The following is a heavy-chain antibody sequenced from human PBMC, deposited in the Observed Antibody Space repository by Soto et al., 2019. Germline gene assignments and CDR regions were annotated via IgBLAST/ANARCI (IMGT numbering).Heavy chain of an antibody. V-gene: IGHV4-39*01. CDR1: GGSITSSGFW. CDR2: IYDTGNT. Sequence: HLQLQESGPGLVKSSETLSLTCAVSGGSITSSGFWWSWIRHPPGKGLEWIATIYDTGNTFYNPSLRSRVTISADTSRNQFALNLISVTAADTAVYYCAKRAYGDRFDPWGQGTLVTVSS. D-gene: IGHD4-17*01. CDR3: AKRAYGDRFDP. J-gene: IGHJ5*02.